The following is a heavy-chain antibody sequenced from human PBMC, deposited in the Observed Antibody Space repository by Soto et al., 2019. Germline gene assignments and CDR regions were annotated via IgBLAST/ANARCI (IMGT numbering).Heavy chain of an antibody. CDR2: IYYSGST. D-gene: IGHD3-10*01. J-gene: IGHJ2*01. Sequence: QVQLQESGPGLVKPSETLSLTCTVSGGSISSYYWSWIRQPPGKGLEWIGYIYYSGSTNYNPSLKSRVTISVDTSKNQFSLKLSSVTAADTAVYYCARSGRWLPPKAGYFDLWGRGTLVTVSS. CDR1: GGSISSYY. CDR3: ARSGRWLPPKAGYFDL. V-gene: IGHV4-59*01.